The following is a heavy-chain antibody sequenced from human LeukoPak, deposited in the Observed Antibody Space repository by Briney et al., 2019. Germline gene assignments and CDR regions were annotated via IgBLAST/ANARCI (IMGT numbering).Heavy chain of an antibody. Sequence: ALSLTCTVFGGSISSGGYYWNWIRQPAGKGLEWIGRVYTTGSANYNPSLKSRVTMSLDTSDNQFSLKLNSVTAADTAVYYCARAGSNYYFEFDYWGQGTLVTVSS. D-gene: IGHD3-10*01. CDR1: GGSISSGGYY. J-gene: IGHJ4*02. CDR3: ARAGSNYYFEFDY. CDR2: VYTTGSA. V-gene: IGHV4-61*02.